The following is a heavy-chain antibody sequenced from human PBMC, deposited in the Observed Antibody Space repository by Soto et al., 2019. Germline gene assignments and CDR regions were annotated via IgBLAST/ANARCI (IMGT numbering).Heavy chain of an antibody. D-gene: IGHD5-18*01. CDR2: IWYDGSNK. CDR3: ASARGYSYGYLDY. CDR1: GFTFSSYG. V-gene: IGHV3-33*01. J-gene: IGHJ4*02. Sequence: QVQLVESGGGVVQPGRSLRLSCAASGFTFSSYGMHWVRQAPGKGLEWVAVIWYDGSNKYYADSVKGRFTISRDNSKNTLYLKLNSLRAEDTAVYYCASARGYSYGYLDYWGQGTLVTVSS.